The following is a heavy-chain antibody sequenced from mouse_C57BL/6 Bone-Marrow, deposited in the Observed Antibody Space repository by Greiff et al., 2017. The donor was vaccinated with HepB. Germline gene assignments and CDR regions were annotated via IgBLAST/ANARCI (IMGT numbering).Heavy chain of an antibody. J-gene: IGHJ3*01. D-gene: IGHD2-4*01. V-gene: IGHV1-15*01. CDR2: IDPETGGT. CDR1: GYTFTDYE. CDR3: TPYDYDVGAWFAY. Sequence: VKLVESGAELVRPGASVTLSCKASGYTFTDYEMHWVKQTPVHGLEWIGAIDPETGGTAYNQKFKGKAILTADKSSSTAYMELRSLTSEDSAVYYCTPYDYDVGAWFAYWGQGTLVTVSA.